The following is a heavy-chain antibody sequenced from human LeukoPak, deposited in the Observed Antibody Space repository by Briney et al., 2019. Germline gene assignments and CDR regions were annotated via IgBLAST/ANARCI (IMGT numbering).Heavy chain of an antibody. D-gene: IGHD3-22*01. Sequence: GGSLRLSCLASGYTFSSYSINWVRQAPGKGLEWVSSISVRSNYIYYADSVRGRFTISRDDSRDTLFLQMNSLRAEDTAVYYCVRLGRNSDTSGFYYYYDFWGQGTLVTVSS. CDR3: VRLGRNSDTSGFYYYYDF. V-gene: IGHV3-21*04. CDR2: ISVRSNYI. CDR1: GYTFSSYS. J-gene: IGHJ4*02.